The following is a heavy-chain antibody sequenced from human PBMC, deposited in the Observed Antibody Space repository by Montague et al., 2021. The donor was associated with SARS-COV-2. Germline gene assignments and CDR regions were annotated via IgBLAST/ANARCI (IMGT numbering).Heavy chain of an antibody. J-gene: IGHJ3*01. Sequence: SETLSLTCAVYGGSFSVYYWSWIRQSPRSGLEWIAEISHSGSANYNPSLKSRVSISVDTSKKQFTLNLTSVTAADTAMYYCAKGRDVVRSVVALVGFDLWGQGTMVTVSS. CDR3: AKGRDVVRSVVALVGFDL. V-gene: IGHV4-34*01. D-gene: IGHD5-18*01. CDR2: ISHSGSA. CDR1: GGSFSVYY.